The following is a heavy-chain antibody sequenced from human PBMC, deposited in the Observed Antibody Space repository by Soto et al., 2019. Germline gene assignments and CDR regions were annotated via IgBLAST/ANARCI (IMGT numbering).Heavy chain of an antibody. CDR2: ISYDATNK. CDR1: GFTFSGYG. J-gene: IGHJ6*02. V-gene: IGHV3-30*18. CDR3: AKGGDGYNPISYYYGMDV. D-gene: IGHD5-12*01. Sequence: QVQLVESGGGVVQPGRSLRLSCAASGFTFSGYGMHWVRQAPGKGLEWVAVISYDATNKYYADSVKGRFTISRDTSKNTLDLQMNSLRAEDTAVYYCAKGGDGYNPISYYYGMDVWGQGITVTVSS.